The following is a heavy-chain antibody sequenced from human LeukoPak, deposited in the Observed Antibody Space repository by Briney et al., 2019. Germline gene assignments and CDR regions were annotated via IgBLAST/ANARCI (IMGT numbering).Heavy chain of an antibody. CDR1: GGTFSSYA. D-gene: IGHD3-9*01. V-gene: IGHV1-69*04. Sequence: GASVKVSCKASGGTFSSYAISWVRQAPGQGLEWMGRIIPILGIANYAQKFQGRVTITADKSTSTAYMELSSLRSEDTAVYYCASHVLRYFDWFLHAFDIWGQGTMVTVSS. CDR3: ASHVLRYFDWFLHAFDI. CDR2: IIPILGIA. J-gene: IGHJ3*02.